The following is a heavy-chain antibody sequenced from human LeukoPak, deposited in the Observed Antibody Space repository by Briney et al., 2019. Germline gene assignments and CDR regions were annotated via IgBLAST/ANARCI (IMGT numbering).Heavy chain of an antibody. Sequence: GGSLRLSCAASRFTFDDYAMHWVRQAPGKGLEWVALISGDGGTTYYADSVKGRFTISRDNSRNSLYLQMNSVRTEDTALYYCAKGGHYDSRDAIDYWGRGTLVTVSS. CDR2: ISGDGGTT. CDR1: RFTFDDYA. V-gene: IGHV3-43*02. D-gene: IGHD3-22*01. J-gene: IGHJ4*02. CDR3: AKGGHYDSRDAIDY.